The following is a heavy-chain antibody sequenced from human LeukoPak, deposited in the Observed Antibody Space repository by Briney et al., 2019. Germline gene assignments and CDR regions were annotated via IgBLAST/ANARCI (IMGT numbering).Heavy chain of an antibody. J-gene: IGHJ4*02. D-gene: IGHD5-24*01. CDR2: INPNSGGT. V-gene: IGHV1-2*06. CDR3: ARIGRWLQLREGGFVDY. CDR1: GYTFTGYY. Sequence: ASVKVSCKASGYTFTGYYMHWVRQAPGQGLEWMGRINPNSGGTNYAQKFQGRVTMTRETSISTAYMELSRLRSDDTAVYYCARIGRWLQLREGGFVDYWGQGTLVTVSS.